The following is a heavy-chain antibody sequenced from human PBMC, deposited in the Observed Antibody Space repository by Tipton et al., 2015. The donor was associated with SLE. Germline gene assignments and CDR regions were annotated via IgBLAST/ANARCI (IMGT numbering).Heavy chain of an antibody. CDR1: GASISSYY. CDR2: FYHSGNS. J-gene: IGHJ4*02. V-gene: IGHV4-59*12. CDR3: VRGPRGSSGYPN. Sequence: TLSLTCTVSGASISSYYWSWIRQPPGKGLEWIGNFYHSGNSDYNPSLKSRVTMSGDTSKNEFSLKLNSVTAADTAVYYCVRGPRGSSGYPNWGQGTLVTVSS. D-gene: IGHD3-22*01.